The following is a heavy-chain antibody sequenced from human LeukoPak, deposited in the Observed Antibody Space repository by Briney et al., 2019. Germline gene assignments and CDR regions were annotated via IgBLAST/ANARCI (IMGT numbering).Heavy chain of an antibody. V-gene: IGHV4-34*01. J-gene: IGHJ4*02. D-gene: IGHD6-6*01. Sequence: PSETLSLTCAVYDGSFSGYYWSWIRQPPGKGLEWIGEINHSGSTYYNPSLKSRVTISVDTSKNQFSLKLSSVTAADTAVYYCARSSIAARPDYWGQGTLVTVSS. CDR2: INHSGST. CDR3: ARSSIAARPDY. CDR1: DGSFSGYY.